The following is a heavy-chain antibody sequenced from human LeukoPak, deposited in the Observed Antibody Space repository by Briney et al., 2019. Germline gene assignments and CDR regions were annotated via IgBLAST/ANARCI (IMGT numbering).Heavy chain of an antibody. CDR2: INSDGSST. CDR3: ARDSAPLLSYYYGMDV. V-gene: IGHV3-74*01. Sequence: GALRLSCAASGFTFSSYWMHWVRQAPGKGLVWVSRINSDGSSTSYADSVKGRFTISRDNAKNTLYLQMNSLRTEDTAVYYCARDSAPLLSYYYGMDVWGQGTTVTVSS. CDR1: GFTFSSYW. D-gene: IGHD3-16*02. J-gene: IGHJ6*02.